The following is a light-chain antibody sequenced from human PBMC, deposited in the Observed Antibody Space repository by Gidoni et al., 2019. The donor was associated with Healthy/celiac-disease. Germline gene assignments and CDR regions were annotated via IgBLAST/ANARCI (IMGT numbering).Light chain of an antibody. J-gene: IGKJ2*01. Sequence: DIVMTPSPLSLPVTPGEPASIPCRSSQSLWHSNGYNYSDWSLQKPGQSPQLLIYFGSNRASGVPDRFSGSRSGTNFTMKISRVEAEEVWVYYCMQEQKNPPMYTFGQGTKLEIK. CDR3: MQEQKNPPMYT. CDR2: FGS. CDR1: QSLWHSNGYNY. V-gene: IGKV2-28*01.